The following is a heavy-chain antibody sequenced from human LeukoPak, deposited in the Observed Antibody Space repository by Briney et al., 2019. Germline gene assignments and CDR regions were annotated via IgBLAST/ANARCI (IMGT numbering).Heavy chain of an antibody. J-gene: IGHJ4*02. D-gene: IGHD4-23*01. Sequence: GRSLRLSCAASGFTFSTYGMHWVRQAPGKGLEWVAFIRYDGSNKYYTDSVKGRFTISRDNSKNTLYLQTNSLRAEDTAVYYCANAPYGGNFRFDYWGQGTLVTVSS. V-gene: IGHV3-30*02. CDR1: GFTFSTYG. CDR2: IRYDGSNK. CDR3: ANAPYGGNFRFDY.